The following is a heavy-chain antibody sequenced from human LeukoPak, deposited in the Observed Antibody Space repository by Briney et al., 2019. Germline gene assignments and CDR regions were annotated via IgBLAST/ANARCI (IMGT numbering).Heavy chain of an antibody. D-gene: IGHD6-13*01. V-gene: IGHV3-64D*06. CDR1: GFTLSNYA. CDR2: LSADGNSK. Sequence: PGGSLRLSCSASGFTLSNYAMHWVRQSPGKGLEYVSALSADGNSKFYAESVKGRFTTSRDSSNNTLHLQMSSLRPEDTAVYCCVRKGWVSGAIDYWGQGTLVTVSS. J-gene: IGHJ4*02. CDR3: VRKGWVSGAIDY.